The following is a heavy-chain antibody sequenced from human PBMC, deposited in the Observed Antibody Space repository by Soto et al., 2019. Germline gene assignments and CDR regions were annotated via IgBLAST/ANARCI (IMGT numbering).Heavy chain of an antibody. J-gene: IGHJ6*03. V-gene: IGHV1-18*01. CDR2: ISAYNGNT. D-gene: IGHD2-2*01. Sequence: ASVKVSCKASGYTFTSYGISWVRQAPGQGLEWMGWISAYNGNTNYAQKLQGRVTMTTDTSTSTAYMELRSLRSDDTAVYYCARVATSNLLWDYYYYMEVWGKGTTVTVSS. CDR3: ARVATSNLLWDYYYYMEV. CDR1: GYTFTSYG.